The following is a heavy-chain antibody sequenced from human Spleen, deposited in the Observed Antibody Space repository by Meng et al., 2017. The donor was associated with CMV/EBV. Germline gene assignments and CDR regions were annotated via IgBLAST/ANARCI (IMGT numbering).Heavy chain of an antibody. D-gene: IGHD4-11*01. CDR2: IYHSGST. CDR3: ARDKEGLQDAFDI. CDR1: GYSISSGYY. V-gene: IGHV4-38-2*02. J-gene: IGHJ3*02. Sequence: GSLRLSCTVSGYSISSGYYWGWIRQPPGKGLEWIGSIYHSGSTYYNPSLKSRVTISVDTSKNQFSLKLSSVTAADTAVYYCARDKEGLQDAFDIWGQGTTVTVSS.